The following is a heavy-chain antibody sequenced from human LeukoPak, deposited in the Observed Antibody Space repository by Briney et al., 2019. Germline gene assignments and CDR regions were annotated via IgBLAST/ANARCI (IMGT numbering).Heavy chain of an antibody. D-gene: IGHD3-9*01. J-gene: IGHJ3*02. Sequence: PSETLSLTCAVYGGSFSGYYWSWIRQPPGKGLEWIGEINHSGSTNYNPSLKSRVTISVDTSKNQFSLKLSSVPAADTAVYYCARGPALVRYFDWLSPYDAFDIWGQGTMVTVSS. CDR2: INHSGST. CDR3: ARGPALVRYFDWLSPYDAFDI. CDR1: GGSFSGYY. V-gene: IGHV4-34*01.